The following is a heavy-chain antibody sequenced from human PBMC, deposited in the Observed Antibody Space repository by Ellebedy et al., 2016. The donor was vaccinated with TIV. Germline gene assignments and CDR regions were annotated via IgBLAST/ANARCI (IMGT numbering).Heavy chain of an antibody. D-gene: IGHD2-15*01. CDR1: GFTFSDYY. CDR2: ISSGSTYT. Sequence: PGGSLRLSCAASGFTFSDYYMTWIRQAPGKGLEWVSYISSGSTYTNYAGSMRGRFTISRDNAKNSLYLQMISLRAEDTAVYYCARVKSGNGYCRGSNCYPRGAFDFWGQGTMVTVSS. V-gene: IGHV3-11*06. J-gene: IGHJ3*01. CDR3: ARVKSGNGYCRGSNCYPRGAFDF.